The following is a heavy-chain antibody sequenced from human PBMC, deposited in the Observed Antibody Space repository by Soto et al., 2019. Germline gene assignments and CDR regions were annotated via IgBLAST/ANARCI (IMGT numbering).Heavy chain of an antibody. CDR2: INPSGGST. J-gene: IGHJ3*02. D-gene: IGHD3-3*01. Sequence: ASVKVSCKAAGYTFTSYYMHWVRQAPGQGLEWMGIINPSGGSTSYAQKFQGRVTMTRDTSTSTVYMELSSLRSEDTAVYYCARQERRITIFGVVIRRFDAFDIWGQGTMATVS. CDR1: GYTFTSYY. CDR3: ARQERRITIFGVVIRRFDAFDI. V-gene: IGHV1-46*01.